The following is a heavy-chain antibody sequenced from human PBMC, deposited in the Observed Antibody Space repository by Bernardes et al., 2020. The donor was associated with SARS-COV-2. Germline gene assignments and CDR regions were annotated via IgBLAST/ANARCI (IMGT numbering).Heavy chain of an antibody. J-gene: IGHJ4*02. V-gene: IGHV3-21*01. CDR3: ARDYNGASGWTDFDY. D-gene: IGHD6-19*01. Sequence: GGSLRLSCAASGFTFSSYSMNWVRQAPGKGLEWVSSISSSSSYIYYADSVKGRFTISRDNAKNSLYLQMNSLRAEDTAVYYCARDYNGASGWTDFDYWGQGTLVTVSS. CDR1: GFTFSSYS. CDR2: ISSSSSYI.